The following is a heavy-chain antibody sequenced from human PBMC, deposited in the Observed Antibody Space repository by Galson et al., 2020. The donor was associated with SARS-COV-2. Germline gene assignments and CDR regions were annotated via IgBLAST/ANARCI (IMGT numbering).Heavy chain of an antibody. V-gene: IGHV1-3*04. Sequence: GASVQVSCKASGYTFTNYAMHWLRQAPGQRPEWPGWINTGNGNTKYSRKFQGRVTITRDTSATTAYMELSSLRFEDTAVYYCAREIGELLLLDEDYFDYWGQGTLVTVAS. CDR1: GYTFTNYA. CDR2: INTGNGNT. J-gene: IGHJ4*02. D-gene: IGHD3-22*01. CDR3: AREIGELLLLDEDYFDY.